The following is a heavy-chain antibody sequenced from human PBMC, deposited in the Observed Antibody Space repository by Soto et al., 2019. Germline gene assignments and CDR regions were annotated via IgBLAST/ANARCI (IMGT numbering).Heavy chain of an antibody. J-gene: IGHJ5*01. V-gene: IGHV3-11*06. CDR2: INSGSSYT. CDR1: GFDFSDSY. Sequence: VQLVESGGDLVKPGGSLRLSCAASGFDFSDSYMSWVRQAPGKGPEWVSYINSGSSYTGYADSVKGRFTISRDNAKNSLYLQMNSRRAEDTAVYYCASSVDRGWLQLTPDSWGQGTLVIVSS. CDR3: ASSVDRGWLQLTPDS. D-gene: IGHD2-15*01.